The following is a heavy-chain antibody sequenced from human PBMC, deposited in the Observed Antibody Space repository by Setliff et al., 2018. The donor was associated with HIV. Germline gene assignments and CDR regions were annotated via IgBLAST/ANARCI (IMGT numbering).Heavy chain of an antibody. CDR1: NYTLINYG. D-gene: IGHD2-2*01. CDR3: VRGHCNSDKCWYTWFDP. J-gene: IGHJ5*02. V-gene: IGHV1-18*01. CDR2: IGSYSGYT. Sequence: ASVKVSCKASNYTLINYGVSWVRQATGQGLEWMGWIGSYSGYTIYAQKFQDRLTMTTDTSTTTASMELRSLRSDDTAAYYCVRGHCNSDKCWYTWFDPWGQGTLVTVSS.